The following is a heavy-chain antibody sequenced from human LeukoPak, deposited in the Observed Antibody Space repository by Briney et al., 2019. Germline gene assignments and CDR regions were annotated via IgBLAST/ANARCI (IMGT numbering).Heavy chain of an antibody. D-gene: IGHD6-13*01. CDR3: ARGGSAWYIDS. Sequence: PSETLSLTCAVSGGSFGEYYWSWIRQAPGKGLEWFGEINQSGRTNYNPFLESRVTISRGTPKNQFSLWLSSVTAADTAIYYCARGGSAWYIDSWGRGILVTVSS. CDR2: INQSGRT. V-gene: IGHV4-34*01. J-gene: IGHJ4*02. CDR1: GGSFGEYY.